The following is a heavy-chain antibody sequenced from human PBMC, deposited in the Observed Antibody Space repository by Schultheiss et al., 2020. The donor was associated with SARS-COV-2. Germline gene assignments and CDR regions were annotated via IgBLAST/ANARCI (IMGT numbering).Heavy chain of an antibody. CDR1: GYSFTSYW. Sequence: GGSLRLSCKGSGYSFTSYWIGWVRQMPGKGLEWMGIIYPDDSDSRYSPSFQGQVTISADKSITTAYLQWSSLKASDTAMYYCARLGAEYCSGTACLVGMDVWGQGTTVTVSS. CDR3: ARLGAEYCSGTACLVGMDV. D-gene: IGHD2-2*01. CDR2: IYPDDSDS. V-gene: IGHV5-51*01. J-gene: IGHJ6*02.